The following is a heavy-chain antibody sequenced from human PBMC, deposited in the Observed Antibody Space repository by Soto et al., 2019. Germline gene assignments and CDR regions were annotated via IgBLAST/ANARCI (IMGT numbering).Heavy chain of an antibody. V-gene: IGHV1-2*02. D-gene: IGHD5-12*01. J-gene: IGHJ4*02. CDR1: GYTFTGHY. Sequence: VKVSCKASGYTFTGHYIHWVRQAPEQGPEWMGEIGPESGATRYAQKFQGRVTMTMDMSITTVYMELSNLSPDDTAVYYCGRGRSGQIVVFYWAQGTPVTVSS. CDR2: IGPESGAT. CDR3: GRGRSGQIVVFY.